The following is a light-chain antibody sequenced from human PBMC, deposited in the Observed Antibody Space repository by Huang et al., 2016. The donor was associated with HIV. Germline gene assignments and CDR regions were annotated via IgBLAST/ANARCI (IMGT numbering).Light chain of an antibody. J-gene: IGKJ3*01. Sequence: DLQMTQSPSSLSASVGDRVTITCRARQSVSDYLNWYQQKPGKAPKLLIYAASSLQSGVQLRFSGSGSGTDCTLTITSHQREDFATYDCQQTYSIPVTFGPGTTVDIK. CDR2: AAS. V-gene: IGKV1-39*01. CDR3: QQTYSIPVT. CDR1: QSVSDY.